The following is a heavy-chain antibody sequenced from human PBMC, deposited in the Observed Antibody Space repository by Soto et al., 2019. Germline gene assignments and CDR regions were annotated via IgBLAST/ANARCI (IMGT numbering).Heavy chain of an antibody. J-gene: IGHJ6*02. CDR3: ARSQGSSTSLEIYYYYYYGMDV. D-gene: IGHD2-2*01. CDR2: IIPISGTA. CDR1: GGTFSSYA. Sequence: QVQLVQSGAEVKKPGSSVKVSCKASGGTFSSYAISWVRQAPGQGLEWMGGIIPISGTANYAQKFQGRVKITADESTRTAYMELSSMRSEATAVYYCARSQGSSTSLEIYYYYYYGMDVWGQGPTVTGSS. V-gene: IGHV1-69*01.